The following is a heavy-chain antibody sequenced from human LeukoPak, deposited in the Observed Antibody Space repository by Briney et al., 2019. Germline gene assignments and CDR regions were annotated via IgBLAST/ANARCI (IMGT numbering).Heavy chain of an antibody. J-gene: IGHJ4*02. CDR3: ARNASDSGTSYFDY. CDR2: IYYSGST. V-gene: IGHV4-39*01. Sequence: PSETLSLTCTVSGGSISSGTYYWGWVRQPPGKGLEWIGSIYYSGSTSYNPSLKSRVTISVDTSKNQFSLKLDSVTAADTAVYYCARNASDSGTSYFDYWGQGTLVPVSS. CDR1: GGSISSGTYY. D-gene: IGHD1-26*01.